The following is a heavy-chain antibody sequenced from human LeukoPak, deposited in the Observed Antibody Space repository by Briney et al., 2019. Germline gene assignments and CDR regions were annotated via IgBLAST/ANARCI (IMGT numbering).Heavy chain of an antibody. CDR3: SGRVSGDDAFDI. D-gene: IGHD2-15*01. CDR2: IYYSGST. Sequence: SETLFLTCTVSGGSISSGGYYWSWIRQHPGKGLEWIGYIYYSGSTYYNPSLKSRVTISVDTSKNQFSLKLSSVTAADTAVYYCSGRVSGDDAFDIWGQGTMVTVSS. CDR1: GGSISSGGYY. V-gene: IGHV4-31*03. J-gene: IGHJ3*02.